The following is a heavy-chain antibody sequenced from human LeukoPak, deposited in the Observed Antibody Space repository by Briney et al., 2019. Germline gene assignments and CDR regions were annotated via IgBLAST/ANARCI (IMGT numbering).Heavy chain of an antibody. V-gene: IGHV4-4*07. CDR3: ARSLADCSSTSCYEEAIGGSWFDP. CDR2: IYTSGST. J-gene: IGHJ5*02. Sequence: SETLSFTCTVSGGSISSYYWSWIRQPAGKGLEWIGRIYTSGSTNYNPSLKSRVTMSVDTSKNQFSLKLSSVTAADTAVYYCARSLADCSSTSCYEEAIGGSWFDPWGQGTLVTVSS. CDR1: GGSISSYY. D-gene: IGHD2-2*01.